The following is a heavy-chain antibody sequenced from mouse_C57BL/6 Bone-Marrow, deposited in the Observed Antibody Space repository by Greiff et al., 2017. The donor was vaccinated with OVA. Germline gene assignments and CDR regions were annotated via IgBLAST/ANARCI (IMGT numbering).Heavy chain of an antibody. J-gene: IGHJ2*01. V-gene: IGHV5-6*01. Sequence: EVQVVESGGDLVKPGGSLKLSCAASGFTFSSYGMSWVRQTPDKRLEWVATISSGGSYTYYPDSVKGRFTISRDNAKNTLYLQMSSLKSEDTAMYYCAREPFDYWGQGTTLTVSS. CDR3: AREPFDY. CDR1: GFTFSSYG. CDR2: ISSGGSYT.